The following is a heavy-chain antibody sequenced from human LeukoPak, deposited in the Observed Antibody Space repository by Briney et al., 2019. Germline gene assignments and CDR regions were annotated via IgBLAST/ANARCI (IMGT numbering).Heavy chain of an antibody. Sequence: GRSLRLSCTASGFTFGDYAMSWVRQAPGKGLEWVSAISGSGGSTYYADSVKGRFTISRDNSKNTLYLQMNSLRAEDTAVYYCAKSLKRLLLPSSAFDYWGQGTLVTVSS. CDR1: GFTFGDYA. CDR2: ISGSGGST. J-gene: IGHJ4*02. CDR3: AKSLKRLLLPSSAFDY. D-gene: IGHD3-22*01. V-gene: IGHV3-23*01.